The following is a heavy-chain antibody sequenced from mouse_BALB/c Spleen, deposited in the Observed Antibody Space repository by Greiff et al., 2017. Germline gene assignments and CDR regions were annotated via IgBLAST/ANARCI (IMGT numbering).Heavy chain of an antibody. CDR2: IWRGGST. Sequence: QVQLKESGPSLVQPSQSLSITCTVSGFSLTSYGVHWVRQSPGKGLEWLGVIWRGGSTDYNAAFMSRLSITKDNSKSQVFFKMNSLQADDTAIYYCARLTGTDYWYFDVWGAGTTVTVSS. CDR3: ARLTGTDYWYFDV. V-gene: IGHV2-5-1*01. D-gene: IGHD4-1*01. J-gene: IGHJ1*01. CDR1: GFSLTSYG.